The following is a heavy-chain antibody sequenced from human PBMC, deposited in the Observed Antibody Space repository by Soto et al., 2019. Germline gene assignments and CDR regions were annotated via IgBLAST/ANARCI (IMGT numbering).Heavy chain of an antibody. CDR3: VRLTYKSATDT. D-gene: IGHD1-1*01. Sequence: SGPTLVNPTQTLTLTCTFSGFSLTTSGVGVGWIRQPPGKALECLAFIYWNDDTHYTPSLKSRLTITTDTSKNQVVLTMTNMDPLDTPPSYCVRLTYKSATDTWGQGTMVPVSS. CDR1: GFSLTTSGVG. J-gene: IGHJ5*02. V-gene: IGHV2-5*01. CDR2: IYWNDDT.